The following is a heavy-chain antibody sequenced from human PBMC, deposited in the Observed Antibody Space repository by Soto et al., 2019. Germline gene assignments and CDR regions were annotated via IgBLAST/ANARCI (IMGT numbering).Heavy chain of an antibody. D-gene: IGHD3-22*01. V-gene: IGHV4-59*01. J-gene: IGHJ4*02. CDR1: GGSLSSYY. CDR3: ASLYYYDSSGSQTFDY. Sequence: SETLSLTCTVSGGSLSSYYWNWIRQPPGKGLEWIGDIYYGGGTNYNPSLQRRVPFSVDTSKNQFSLKLSSVTAADTAVYYCASLYYYDSSGSQTFDYWGQGSQVTVSS. CDR2: IYYGGGT.